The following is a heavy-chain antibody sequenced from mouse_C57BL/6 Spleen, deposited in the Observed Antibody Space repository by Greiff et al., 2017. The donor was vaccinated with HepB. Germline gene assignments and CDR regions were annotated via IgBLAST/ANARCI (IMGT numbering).Heavy chain of an antibody. CDR3: ARENITTVVAPFGY. D-gene: IGHD1-1*01. CDR2: INPYNGGT. J-gene: IGHJ2*01. Sequence: EVQLQQSGPVLVKPGASVKMSCKASGYTFTDYYMNWVKQSHGKSLEWIGVINPYNGGTSYNQKFKGKATLTVDKSSSTAYMELNSLTSEDSAVYYCARENITTVVAPFGYWGPSTTLTVSS. CDR1: GYTFTDYY. V-gene: IGHV1-19*01.